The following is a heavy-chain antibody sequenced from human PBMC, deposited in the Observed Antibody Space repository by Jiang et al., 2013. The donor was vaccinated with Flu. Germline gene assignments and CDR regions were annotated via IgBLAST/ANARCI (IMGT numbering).Heavy chain of an antibody. CDR2: MYYNGST. CDR3: TRNIVE. J-gene: IGHJ4*02. CDR1: GGPIRSAGDF. D-gene: IGHD2/OR15-2a*01. Sequence: GPGLVTPLQTLSLTCSISGGPIRSAGDFWSWIRQHPERGLEWVGYMYYNGSTYYNPSLRSRISVEGDTSKNEISLKMTSVTAADTAKYFCTRNIVEWGPGILVTVSS. V-gene: IGHV4-31*03.